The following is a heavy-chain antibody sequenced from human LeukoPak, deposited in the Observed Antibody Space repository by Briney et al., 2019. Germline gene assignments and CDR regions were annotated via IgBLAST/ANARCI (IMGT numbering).Heavy chain of an antibody. V-gene: IGHV4-59*01. J-gene: IGHJ4*02. Sequence: PSETLSLTCTVPGGSISSYYWSWIRQPPGKGLEWIGYIYYSGSTNYNPSLKSRVTISVDTSKNQFSLKLSSVTAADTAVYYCARVGYGSGSYYDYWGQGTLVTVSS. D-gene: IGHD3-10*01. CDR3: ARVGYGSGSYYDY. CDR1: GGSISSYY. CDR2: IYYSGST.